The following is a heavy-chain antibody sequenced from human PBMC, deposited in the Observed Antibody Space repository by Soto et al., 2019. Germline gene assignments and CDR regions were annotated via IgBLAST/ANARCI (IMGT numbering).Heavy chain of an antibody. CDR1: GGSISSYY. CDR3: ARHVHPAVPTSFDY. CDR2: IYYSGST. Sequence: QVQLQESGPGLVKPSETLSLTCTVSGGSISSYYWSWIRQPPGKGLEWIGYIYYSGSTNYNPSLKNRATXXVXTXXNQRSLKLSSGTAADTAVDYCARHVHPAVPTSFDYWGQGTLVTVSS. V-gene: IGHV4-59*08. J-gene: IGHJ4*02. D-gene: IGHD4-17*01.